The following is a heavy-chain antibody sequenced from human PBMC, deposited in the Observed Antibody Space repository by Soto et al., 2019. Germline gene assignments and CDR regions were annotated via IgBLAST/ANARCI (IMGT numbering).Heavy chain of an antibody. CDR2: ISASGVST. CDR3: AKISGNWYPSNFDV. D-gene: IGHD6-13*01. J-gene: IGHJ1*01. V-gene: IGHV3-23*01. CDR1: GFTFSSEA. Sequence: EVQLLESGGGLVQPGGSLRVSCAASGFTFSSEAMSWVRQAPGKGLEWVSFISASGVSTYYADSGKGRFTISRDNSKNTLFLHMNSLRAEDTAVYYCAKISGNWYPSNFDVWGQGTPVIVSS.